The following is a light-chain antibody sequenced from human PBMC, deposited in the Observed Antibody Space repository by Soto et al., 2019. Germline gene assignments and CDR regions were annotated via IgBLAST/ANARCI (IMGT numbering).Light chain of an antibody. CDR1: QNISRS. V-gene: IGKV3-15*01. J-gene: IGKJ1*01. CDR3: HQYNGWPRT. CDR2: GTS. Sequence: EIVMTQSPVTLSVSPGERATLSCRASQNISRSLAWYQQKPGQGPSLLIYGTSTRASGVPARFSGGGSGTEFTLTITSLQSEDFAVYYCHQYNGWPRTFGQGTKVEI.